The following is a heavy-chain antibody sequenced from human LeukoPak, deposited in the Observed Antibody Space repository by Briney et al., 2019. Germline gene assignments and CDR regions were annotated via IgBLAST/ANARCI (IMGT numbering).Heavy chain of an antibody. CDR1: GFDFSSYA. J-gene: IGHJ4*02. CDR2: VTRSSAYT. D-gene: IGHD5-18*01. CDR3: AKRHSTSMVRGEFDH. Sequence: PGGSLRLSCTASGFDFSSYAMFWVRQTPKKGLEWVSAVTRSSAYTYYADSVKGRFTISRDNSKNTLYLQMNSLRADDTAVYYCAKRHSTSMVRGEFDHWGQGTLVTVSS. V-gene: IGHV3-23*01.